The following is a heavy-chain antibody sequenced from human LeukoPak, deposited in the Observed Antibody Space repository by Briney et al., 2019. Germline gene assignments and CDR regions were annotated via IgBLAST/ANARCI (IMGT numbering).Heavy chain of an antibody. J-gene: IGHJ4*02. CDR2: IYYSGST. CDR1: GGSISTDY. D-gene: IGHD3-22*01. Sequence: PSETLSLTCTVSGGSISTDYWNWIRQPPGKGLEWIGYIYYSGSTKYDPSLKSRVTILVDTSKNQFSLKLRSVTAADTAVYYCARGYDSGANWLDYWGQGTQVIASS. CDR3: ARGYDSGANWLDY. V-gene: IGHV4-59*01.